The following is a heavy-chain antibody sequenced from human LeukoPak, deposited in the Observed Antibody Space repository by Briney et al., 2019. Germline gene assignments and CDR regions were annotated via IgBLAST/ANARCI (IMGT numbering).Heavy chain of an antibody. CDR2: IYYSGST. J-gene: IGHJ4*02. V-gene: IGHV4-59*01. CDR1: GGSISSYS. CDR3: ARGGSGYGVDY. Sequence: PSETLSLTCTVSGGSISSYSWSWIRQPPGKGLEWIGYIYYSGSTNYNPSLKSRVTISVDTSKNQFSLKLSSVTAADTAVYYCARGGSGYGVDYWSQGTLVTVSS. D-gene: IGHD5-12*01.